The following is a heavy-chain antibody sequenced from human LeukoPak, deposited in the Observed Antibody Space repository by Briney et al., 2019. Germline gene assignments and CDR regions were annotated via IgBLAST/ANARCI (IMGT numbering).Heavy chain of an antibody. V-gene: IGHV4-34*01. CDR1: GGSFSGYY. D-gene: IGHD5-12*01. CDR3: ERGGIVATIYFDY. Sequence: SETLSLTCAVYGGSFSGYYWSWSRQPPGKGLEWIGEINHSGSTNYNPSLKSRVTISVNTSKNQFSLKLSSVTAADTAVYYCERGGIVATIYFDYWGQGTLVTVSS. J-gene: IGHJ4*02. CDR2: INHSGST.